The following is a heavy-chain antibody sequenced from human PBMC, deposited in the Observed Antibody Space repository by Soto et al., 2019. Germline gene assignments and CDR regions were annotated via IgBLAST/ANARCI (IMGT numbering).Heavy chain of an antibody. D-gene: IGHD3-10*01. CDR3: ARGMADYYGSGSYYKAGAPYYYYGMDV. J-gene: IGHJ6*02. V-gene: IGHV3-13*01. Sequence: GGSLRLSCAACGVTFSSYDMHWVRQATGKGLKWVTAIGTAGDTYYPGSVKGRFTISRENAKNSLYLQMNSLRAEDTAVYYCARGMADYYGSGSYYKAGAPYYYYGMDVWGQGTTVTVSS. CDR1: GVTFSSYD. CDR2: IGTAGDT.